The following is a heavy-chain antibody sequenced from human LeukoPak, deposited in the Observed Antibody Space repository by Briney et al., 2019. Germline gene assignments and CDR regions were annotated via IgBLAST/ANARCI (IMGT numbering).Heavy chain of an antibody. Sequence: GGSLRLSCAASGFTFSSYAMIWVRQAPGKGLEWVSAISGSGGSTYYADSVKGRFTISRDNSKNTLYLQMNSLRAEDTAVYYCAKDVALIVVVTDYWGQGTLVTVSS. CDR1: GFTFSSYA. CDR2: ISGSGGST. J-gene: IGHJ4*02. D-gene: IGHD3-22*01. CDR3: AKDVALIVVVTDY. V-gene: IGHV3-23*01.